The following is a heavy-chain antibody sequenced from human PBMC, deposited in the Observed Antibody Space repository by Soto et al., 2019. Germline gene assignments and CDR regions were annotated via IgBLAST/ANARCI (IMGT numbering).Heavy chain of an antibody. CDR3: ARVSGWYFLDY. V-gene: IGHV1-3*05. J-gene: IGHJ4*02. CDR1: GYTFTSYA. CDR2: INAGNGNT. Sequence: QVQLVQSGAEEKKPGASVKVSCKASGYTFTSYAMHWVRQATGQRLEWMGWINAGNGNTKYSQKFQGRVTITRDTSASPVYMELSSLRSDDTAVYYCARVSGWYFLDYWGQGTLVTVSS. D-gene: IGHD6-19*01.